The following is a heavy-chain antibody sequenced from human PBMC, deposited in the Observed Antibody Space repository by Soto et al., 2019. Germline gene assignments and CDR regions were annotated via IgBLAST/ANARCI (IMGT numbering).Heavy chain of an antibody. CDR1: GGSFSGYY. CDR3: ARIVGADWYFDL. Sequence: SETLSLTCAVYGGSFSGYYRTWIRQPPGKGLEWIGEINHSGSTYYNPSLKSRVTISVDTSKNQFSLKLSSVTAADTAVYYCARIVGADWYFDLWGRGTLVTVSS. V-gene: IGHV4-34*01. J-gene: IGHJ2*01. D-gene: IGHD1-26*01. CDR2: INHSGST.